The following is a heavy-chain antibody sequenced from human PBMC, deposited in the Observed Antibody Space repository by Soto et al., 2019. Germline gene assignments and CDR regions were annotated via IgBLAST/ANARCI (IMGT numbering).Heavy chain of an antibody. J-gene: IGHJ6*02. D-gene: IGHD6-6*01. Sequence: GGSLRLSCAASGFTFSSYAMHWVRQAPGKGLEWVAVISYDGSNKYYADSVKGRFTISRDNSKNTLYLQMNSLRAEDTAVYYCARGSSYYYYGMDVWGQGTTVTVSS. CDR1: GFTFSSYA. CDR3: ARGSSYYYYGMDV. V-gene: IGHV3-30*04. CDR2: ISYDGSNK.